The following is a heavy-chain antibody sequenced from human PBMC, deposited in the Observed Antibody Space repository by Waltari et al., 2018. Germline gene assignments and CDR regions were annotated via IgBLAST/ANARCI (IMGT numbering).Heavy chain of an antibody. J-gene: IGHJ4*02. CDR3: ARGAQARLGRSPFDY. CDR2: IIPIFGTA. Sequence: QVQRVQSGAEVTKPGSSVKVSCKASGGTFSSYAISCVRQAPGQGLEWMGGIIPIFGTANYAQKFQGRVTITADESTSTAYMELSSLRSEDTAVYYCARGAQARLGRSPFDYWGQGTLVTVSS. D-gene: IGHD6-6*01. CDR1: GGTFSSYA. V-gene: IGHV1-69*01.